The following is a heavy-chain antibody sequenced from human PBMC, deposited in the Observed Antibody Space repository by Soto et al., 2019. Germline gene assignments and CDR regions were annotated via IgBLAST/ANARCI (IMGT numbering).Heavy chain of an antibody. CDR2: MNHSGNT. V-gene: IGHV4-61*01. D-gene: IGHD6-13*01. Sequence: SETLSLTCTVSGGSVSSGSYYWSWIRQPPGKGLEWIGEMNHSGNTNYNPSLKSRVTISVDTSKNQFSLKLSSVTAADTAVYYCARGGYSSSWYGGIYYYYYMDVWGKGTTVTVSS. CDR1: GGSVSSGSYY. J-gene: IGHJ6*03. CDR3: ARGGYSSSWYGGIYYYYYMDV.